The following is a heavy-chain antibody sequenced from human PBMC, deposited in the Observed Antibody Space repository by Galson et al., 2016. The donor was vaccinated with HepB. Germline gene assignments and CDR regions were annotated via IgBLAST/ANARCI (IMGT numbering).Heavy chain of an antibody. D-gene: IGHD3-16*01. CDR3: ARDPLRWGHWFDP. V-gene: IGHV3-74*03. CDR2: INSDGSTT. J-gene: IGHJ5*02. Sequence: SLRLSCAASGFTFSSYWMHWVRQSPEEGLVWVSHINSDGSTTAYAASVNGRFTTSRDNAKKTLYLQMNSLRVEDTAVYYCARDPLRWGHWFDPWGQGTLVTVSS. CDR1: GFTFSSYW.